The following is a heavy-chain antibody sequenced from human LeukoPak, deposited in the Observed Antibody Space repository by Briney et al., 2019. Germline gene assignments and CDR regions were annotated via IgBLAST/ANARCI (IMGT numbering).Heavy chain of an antibody. CDR3: AKTGGSESFYPYYFDN. CDR1: GFTFNTFG. CDR2: IQYDGSNK. J-gene: IGHJ4*02. V-gene: IGHV3-30*02. Sequence: GGSLRRSCAASGFTFNTFGMYWLRQAPGKGPEWVAFIQYDGSNKNYADSVKGRFTISRDNSKNTLFLQMNSLRPEDTAIYYCAKTGGSESFYPYYFDNWGQGTLVSVSS. D-gene: IGHD3-10*01.